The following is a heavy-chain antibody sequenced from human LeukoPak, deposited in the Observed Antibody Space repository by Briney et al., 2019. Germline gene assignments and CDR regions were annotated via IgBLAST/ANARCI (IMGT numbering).Heavy chain of an antibody. Sequence: PGGSLRLSCAASGFTFSSYAMTWVRQAPGKGLEWVSGISGSGGSTYYADSVKGRFTISRDNSKNTLYLQMNSLRAEDTAVYYCAKGLGTTVTTYFDYWGQGTLVTVSS. J-gene: IGHJ4*01. V-gene: IGHV3-23*01. CDR3: AKGLGTTVTTYFDY. D-gene: IGHD4-17*01. CDR2: ISGSGGST. CDR1: GFTFSSYA.